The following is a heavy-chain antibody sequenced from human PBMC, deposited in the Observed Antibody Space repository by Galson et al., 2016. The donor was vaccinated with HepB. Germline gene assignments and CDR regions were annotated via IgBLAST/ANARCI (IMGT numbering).Heavy chain of an antibody. Sequence: SLRLSCAASGFTFSSFAMSWVRQSRGKGLEWVSVINAGGGSTYSADSVKGRFTISRDNSKNTLYLQMNSLRAEDTAVYYCAQYYYDSSGYIEYFQNWGQGSRVTVSS. CDR2: INAGGGST. V-gene: IGHV3-23*01. J-gene: IGHJ1*01. D-gene: IGHD3-22*01. CDR1: GFTFSSFA. CDR3: AQYYYDSSGYIEYFQN.